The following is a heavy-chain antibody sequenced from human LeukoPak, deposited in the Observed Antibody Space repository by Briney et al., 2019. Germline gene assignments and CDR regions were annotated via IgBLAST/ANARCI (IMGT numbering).Heavy chain of an antibody. Sequence: PGGSLRLSCAASGFTFSSYWMSWVRQAPGKGLEWVANIKQDGSEKYYVDSVKGRFTISRDNAKNSLYLHMSSLRAEDTAVYYCARDTYDSSGYYAHLDYWGQGTLVTVSS. D-gene: IGHD3-22*01. J-gene: IGHJ4*02. V-gene: IGHV3-7*01. CDR2: IKQDGSEK. CDR3: ARDTYDSSGYYAHLDY. CDR1: GFTFSSYW.